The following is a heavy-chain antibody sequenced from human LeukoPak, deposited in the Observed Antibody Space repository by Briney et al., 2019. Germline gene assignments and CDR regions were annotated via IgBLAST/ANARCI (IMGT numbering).Heavy chain of an antibody. CDR1: GGSFSGYY. J-gene: IGHJ4*02. D-gene: IGHD1-26*01. CDR2: IYHTGST. V-gene: IGHV4-34*01. Sequence: SETLSLTCAVYGGSFSGYYWSWIRQPPGKGLEWIGEIYHTGSTNYNPSLKSRVTISVDTSKNQFSLKLSSMTAADTAVYYCARRRVGYSGSLTFDYWGQGTLVTVSS. CDR3: ARRRVGYSGSLTFDY.